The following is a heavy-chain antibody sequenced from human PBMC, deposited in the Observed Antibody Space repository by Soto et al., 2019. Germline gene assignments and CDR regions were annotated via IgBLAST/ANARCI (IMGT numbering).Heavy chain of an antibody. V-gene: IGHV3-48*02. Sequence: EVQLVESGGGLVQPGGSLRLSCAASGFTFSNYTMNWVRQAPGKGLEWVSYISSSSSTIYYADSVKGRFTISRDNAKNSLSLQMNSLRDEDTAVHYCAREGGVYGGHFDYWGQGTLVTVSS. CDR2: ISSSSSTI. CDR3: AREGGVYGGHFDY. J-gene: IGHJ4*02. CDR1: GFTFSNYT. D-gene: IGHD4-17*01.